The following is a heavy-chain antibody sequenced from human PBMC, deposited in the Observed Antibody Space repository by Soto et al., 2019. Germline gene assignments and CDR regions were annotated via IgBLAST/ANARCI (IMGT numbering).Heavy chain of an antibody. Sequence: ASVKVSCKASGYTFTSYGISWVRQAPGQGLEWMGWISAYNGNTNYAQKLQGRVTMTTDTSTSTAYMELSRLRSDDTAVYYCARLKILTFAFDPWGQGTLVTGSS. CDR3: ARLKILTFAFDP. CDR1: GYTFTSYG. V-gene: IGHV1-18*04. CDR2: ISAYNGNT. J-gene: IGHJ5*02.